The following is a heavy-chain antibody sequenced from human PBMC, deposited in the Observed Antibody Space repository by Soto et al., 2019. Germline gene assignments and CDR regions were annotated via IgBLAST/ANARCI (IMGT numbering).Heavy chain of an antibody. V-gene: IGHV5-10-1*01. CDR1: GYSFTSYW. CDR3: ASEPTAYCSSTSCRSDY. CDR2: IDPSDSYT. Sequence: ESLKISCKGSGYSFTSYWISWVRQMPGKGLEWMGRIDPSDSYTNYSPSFQGHVTISADKSISTAYLQWSSLKASDTAMYYCASEPTAYCSSTSCRSDYWGQGTLVTVSS. J-gene: IGHJ4*02. D-gene: IGHD2-2*01.